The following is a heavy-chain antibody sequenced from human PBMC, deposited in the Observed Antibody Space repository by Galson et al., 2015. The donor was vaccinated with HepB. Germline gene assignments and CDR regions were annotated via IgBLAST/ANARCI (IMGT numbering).Heavy chain of an antibody. J-gene: IGHJ3*02. Sequence: QSGAEVKKPGESLKISCKGSGYNFKNHWIAWVRQMPGKRLEWLGIIYPGDSDTRYSPSFQGQVSISADNSISTAYLQWSSLKAPDTAMYYCARSAGVGGNYDAFDIWGQGTLVTVSS. CDR1: GYNFKNHW. CDR2: IYPGDSDT. D-gene: IGHD1-26*01. V-gene: IGHV5-51*01. CDR3: ARSAGVGGNYDAFDI.